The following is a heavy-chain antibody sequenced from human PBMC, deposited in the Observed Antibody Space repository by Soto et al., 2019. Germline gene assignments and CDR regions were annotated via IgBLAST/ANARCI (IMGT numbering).Heavy chain of an antibody. D-gene: IGHD7-27*01. Sequence: LSLTCAASGFTFSSYGMHWVRQAPGKGLEWVAVIWYDGSNKYYADSVKGRFTISRDNSKNTLYLQMNSLRAEDTAVYYCARGELGLDYWGQGTLVTVSS. CDR2: IWYDGSNK. CDR3: ARGELGLDY. J-gene: IGHJ4*02. V-gene: IGHV3-33*01. CDR1: GFTFSSYG.